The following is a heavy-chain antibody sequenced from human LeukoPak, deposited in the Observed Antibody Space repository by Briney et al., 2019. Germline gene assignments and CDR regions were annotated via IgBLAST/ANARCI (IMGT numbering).Heavy chain of an antibody. V-gene: IGHV3-7*05. J-gene: IGHJ4*02. D-gene: IGHD3-10*01. CDR1: RFTFSSYW. CDR2: INLDGNER. Sequence: GGSLRLSCAASRFTFSSYWMSWVRQAPGKGLECVANINLDGNERYYADSLKGRFTISRDNAKNSLYLQMNSLRDDDTAVYYCARIRSGHPQDFDYWGQGTLVTVSS. CDR3: ARIRSGHPQDFDY.